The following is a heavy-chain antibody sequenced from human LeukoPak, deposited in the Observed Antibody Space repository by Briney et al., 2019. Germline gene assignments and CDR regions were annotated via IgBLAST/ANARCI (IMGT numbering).Heavy chain of an antibody. CDR1: GGSISSSSYY. V-gene: IGHV4-39*07. CDR2: IYYSGST. D-gene: IGHD1-20*01. CDR3: ARGTYNWNVAVFDY. J-gene: IGHJ4*02. Sequence: SETLSLTCTVSGGSISSSSYYWGWIRQPPGKGLEWIGSIYYSGSTYYNPSLKSRVTISVDKSKNQFSLKLSSVTAADTAVYHCARGTYNWNVAVFDYWGQGTLVTVSS.